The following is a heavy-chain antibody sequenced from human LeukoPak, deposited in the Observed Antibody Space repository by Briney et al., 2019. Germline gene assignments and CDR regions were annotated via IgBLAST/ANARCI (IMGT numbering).Heavy chain of an antibody. Sequence: PSETLSLTCTVSGGSISSSSYYWGWIRQPPGKGLEWIGSIYYSGSTYYNPSLKSRVTISVDTSKNQFSLKLSSVTAADTAVYYCARHKRLDTDAFDIWGQGTMVTVSS. CDR3: ARHKRLDTDAFDI. J-gene: IGHJ3*02. CDR2: IYYSGST. CDR1: GGSISSSSYY. V-gene: IGHV4-39*01. D-gene: IGHD3-9*01.